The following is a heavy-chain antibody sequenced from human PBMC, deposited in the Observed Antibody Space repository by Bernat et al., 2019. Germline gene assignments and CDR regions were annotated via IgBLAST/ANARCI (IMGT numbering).Heavy chain of an antibody. CDR1: GCSFSGIW. CDR3: ARGYGPEN. CDR2: IKQDGSVQ. D-gene: IGHD2-8*02. V-gene: IGHV3-7*03. J-gene: IGHJ1*01. Sequence: EVQLVESGGALVQPGGSLRLSCVGSGCSFSGIWMTWVRQAPGKGLEWVANIKQDGSVQHYVDSVKGRFIISRDNTKNSLFLQMNSLRVDDTAVYYCARGYGPENWGQGTLVTVSS.